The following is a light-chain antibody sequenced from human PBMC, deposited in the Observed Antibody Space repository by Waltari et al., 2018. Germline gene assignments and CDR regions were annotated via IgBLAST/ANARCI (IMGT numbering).Light chain of an antibody. CDR3: QQSYTTPWT. CDR2: AAS. V-gene: IGKV1-39*01. Sequence: DIQVTQSPSSLSASVGDRVTITCRASQTISIYLNWYQQKPGKAPKVLIYAASNLQGGVPSRFSGRGSGTDFTLTISSLQPEDFATYYCQQSYTTPWTFGQGTKVEIK. J-gene: IGKJ1*01. CDR1: QTISIY.